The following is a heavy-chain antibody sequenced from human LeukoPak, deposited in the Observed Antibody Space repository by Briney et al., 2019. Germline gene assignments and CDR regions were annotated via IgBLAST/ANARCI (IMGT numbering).Heavy chain of an antibody. Sequence: SETLSLTCTVSAGSISSYYWSWIRQPPGKGLEWIGYIYYSGSTYYNPSLKSRVTISIDTSKNQFSLKLSSVTAADTAVYYCARVGELMVYAPHGPDDAFDIWGQGTMVTVSS. CDR3: ARVGELMVYAPHGPDDAFDI. D-gene: IGHD2-8*01. CDR2: IYYSGST. J-gene: IGHJ3*02. V-gene: IGHV4-59*08. CDR1: AGSISSYY.